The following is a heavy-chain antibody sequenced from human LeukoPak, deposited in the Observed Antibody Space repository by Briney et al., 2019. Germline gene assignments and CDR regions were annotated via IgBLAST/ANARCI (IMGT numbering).Heavy chain of an antibody. Sequence: NASETLSLTCTVFGGSLSSYHWVWVRQPPGKGLEWIGLIYSSGSIKYNPSLKSRLTISLDTSKNQISLKLTSVTAADTAIYYCARQFEFWGQGTLVTVSS. J-gene: IGHJ4*02. CDR1: GGSLSSYH. CDR3: ARQFEF. CDR2: IYSSGSI. V-gene: IGHV4-59*08.